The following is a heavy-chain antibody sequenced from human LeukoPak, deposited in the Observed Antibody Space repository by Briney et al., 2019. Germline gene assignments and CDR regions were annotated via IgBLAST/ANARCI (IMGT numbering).Heavy chain of an antibody. D-gene: IGHD5-18*01. CDR2: IWYDGSNK. CDR3: ARAGYSYGSYYFDY. V-gene: IGHV3-33*01. Sequence: PGGSLRLSCAASGFTFSSYGMHWVRQAPGKGLEWVAVIWYDGSNKYYADSVKGRFTISRDNSKNTLYLQMNSLRAEDTAVYYCARAGYSYGSYYFDYWGREPWSPSPQ. J-gene: IGHJ4*02. CDR1: GFTFSSYG.